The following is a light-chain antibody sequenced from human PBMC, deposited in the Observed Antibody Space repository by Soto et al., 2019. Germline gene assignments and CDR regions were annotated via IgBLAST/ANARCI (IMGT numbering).Light chain of an antibody. Sequence: DIQMTQSRSTLSASIGDRVTIACRASQGISNWLAWYQQKPGKAPKLLIFHASSLESGVPSRFSGSGSGTEFTLTISSLQSDDFATYYCQQYNTYPTFGQGTKVDIK. J-gene: IGKJ1*01. CDR2: HAS. CDR1: QGISNW. V-gene: IGKV1-5*01. CDR3: QQYNTYPT.